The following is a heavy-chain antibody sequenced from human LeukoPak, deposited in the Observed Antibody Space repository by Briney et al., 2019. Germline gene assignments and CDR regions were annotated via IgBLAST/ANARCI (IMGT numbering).Heavy chain of an antibody. CDR1: GGSISSYY. V-gene: IGHV4-59*01. CDR3: ARTQTMAGTPNFDY. CDR2: IYYSGST. J-gene: IGHJ4*02. Sequence: SETLSLTCTVSGGSISSYYWSWIRQPPGKGLEWIGYIYYSGSTNYNPSLKSRVTISVDTSKNQFSLKLSSVTAADTAVYYCARTQTMAGTPNFDYWGQGTLVNVS. D-gene: IGHD6-19*01.